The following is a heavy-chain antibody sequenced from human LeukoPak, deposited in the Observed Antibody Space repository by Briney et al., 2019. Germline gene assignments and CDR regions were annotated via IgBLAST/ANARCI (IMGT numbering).Heavy chain of an antibody. Sequence: GGSLRLSCAASGFTFSSYWMSWVRQAPGKGLEWVANIKQDGGEKYYVDSVKGRFTISRDNAKNSLYLQMNSLRVEDTAVYYCARDVGIPYGSGFDYWGQGTLVTVPS. CDR1: GFTFSSYW. V-gene: IGHV3-7*01. D-gene: IGHD3-10*01. CDR2: IKQDGGEK. J-gene: IGHJ4*02. CDR3: ARDVGIPYGSGFDY.